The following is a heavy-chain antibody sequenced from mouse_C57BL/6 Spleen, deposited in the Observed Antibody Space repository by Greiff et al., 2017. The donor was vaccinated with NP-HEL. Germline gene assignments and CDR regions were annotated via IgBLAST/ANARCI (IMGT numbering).Heavy chain of an antibody. CDR2: IWRGGST. D-gene: IGHD2-5*01. V-gene: IGHV2-5*01. Sequence: VQLQQSGPGLVQPSQSLSITCTVSGFSLTSYGVHWVRQSPGKGLEWLGVIWRGGSTDYNAAFMSRLSITKDNSKSQVFFKMNSLQADDTAIYYCASAYYSNYVDYYAMDYWGQGTSVTVSS. CDR1: GFSLTSYG. CDR3: ASAYYSNYVDYYAMDY. J-gene: IGHJ4*01.